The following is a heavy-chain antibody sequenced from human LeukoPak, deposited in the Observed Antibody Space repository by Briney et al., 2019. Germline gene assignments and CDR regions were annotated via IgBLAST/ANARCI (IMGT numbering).Heavy chain of an antibody. V-gene: IGHV1-69*06. CDR2: IIPIFGTA. CDR1: GGTFSSYA. Sequence: GASVKVSCKASGGTFSSYAISWVRQAPGQGLEWMGGIIPIFGTANYAQKYQGRVTITADKSTSTAYMELSSLRSEDTAVYYCAREWLQLNWFDPWGQGTLVTVSS. J-gene: IGHJ5*02. D-gene: IGHD5-24*01. CDR3: AREWLQLNWFDP.